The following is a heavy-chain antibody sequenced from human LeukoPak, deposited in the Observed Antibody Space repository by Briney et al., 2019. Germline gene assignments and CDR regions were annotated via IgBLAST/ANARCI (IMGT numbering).Heavy chain of an antibody. CDR1: GGSISSYY. CDR3: MGVHSPCYYQYMDV. J-gene: IGHJ6*03. CDR2: IYYSGTT. V-gene: IGHV4-59*01. Sequence: SETLSLTCTVSGGSISSYYWSWIRQPPGKGLEWIGYIYYSGTTNYNPSLKSRVTMSVDTSKNQFSLRLNSVTAADTAVYYCMGVHSPCYYQYMDVWGKGTTVTVSS. D-gene: IGHD3-16*01.